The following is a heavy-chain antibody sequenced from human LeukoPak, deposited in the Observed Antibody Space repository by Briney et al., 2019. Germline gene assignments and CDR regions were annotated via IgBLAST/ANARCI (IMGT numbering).Heavy chain of an antibody. Sequence: PGGSLRLSCAASGFTFSSYEMHWVRQAPGKGLEYVSAISSNGDSTYYANFVKGGFIISRDNSKNTLYLQMGSLRPEDMAVYYCARDRPGDVWGEGTTVTVSS. V-gene: IGHV3-64*01. J-gene: IGHJ6*04. CDR1: GFTFSSYE. CDR2: ISSNGDST. CDR3: ARDRPGDV.